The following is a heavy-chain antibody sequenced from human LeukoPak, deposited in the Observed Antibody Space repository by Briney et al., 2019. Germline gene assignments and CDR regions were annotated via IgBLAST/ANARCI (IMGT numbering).Heavy chain of an antibody. J-gene: IGHJ5*02. CDR2: ISAYNGNT. CDR1: GYTFTSYG. CDR3: ARRDSSSWYFWFDP. D-gene: IGHD6-13*01. Sequence: ASVKVSCKASGYTFTSYGISWVRQAPGKGLEWMGWISAYNGNTNYAQKLQGRVTMTTDTSTSTAYMELRSLRSDDTAVYYCARRDSSSWYFWFDPWGQGTLVTVSS. V-gene: IGHV1-18*01.